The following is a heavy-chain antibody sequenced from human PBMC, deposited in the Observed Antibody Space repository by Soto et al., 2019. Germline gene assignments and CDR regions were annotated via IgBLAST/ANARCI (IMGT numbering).Heavy chain of an antibody. CDR3: ARDKRAIVVVSAPYYYYYGMDV. Sequence: ALVKVSCKASRYNFTNYYMHWVRQAPGQGLEWVGIINPSGGSTSYAQKFQGRVTMTRDTSTSTVHIELSSLRSEDTAVYYWARDKRAIVVVSAPYYYYYGMDVWGQGTTVTVSS. V-gene: IGHV1-46*01. D-gene: IGHD2-2*01. CDR2: INPSGGST. CDR1: RYNFTNYY. J-gene: IGHJ6*02.